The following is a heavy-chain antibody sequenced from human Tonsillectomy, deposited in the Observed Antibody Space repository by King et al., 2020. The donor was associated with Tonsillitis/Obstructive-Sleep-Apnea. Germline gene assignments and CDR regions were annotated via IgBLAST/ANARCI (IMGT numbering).Heavy chain of an antibody. V-gene: IGHV3-49*04. Sequence: VQLVESGGGLVQPGRSLRLSCTASGYTFGDYSMSWVRQAPGKGLEWVGFIRSKAYGGTTEHAASVKGRFTISRDDSKSIAYLQMNSLKTEDTAVYYCTRAPIVVRGDYYYMDVWGKGTTVTVSS. D-gene: IGHD2-2*01. CDR1: GYTFGDYS. J-gene: IGHJ6*03. CDR2: IRSKAYGGTT. CDR3: TRAPIVVRGDYYYMDV.